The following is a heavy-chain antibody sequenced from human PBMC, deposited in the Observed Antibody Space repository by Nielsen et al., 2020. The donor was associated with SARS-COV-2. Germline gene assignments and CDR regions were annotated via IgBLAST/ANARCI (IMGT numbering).Heavy chain of an antibody. Sequence: SRTLSLTCAVSGGYLSSGGYSWSWIRQPPGKGLEWIGYIYHSGSTYYNPSRKSRVTISLDRSKNHFSLKLSSVTAADTAVYYCARVRKNYYYYYMDVWGKGATVTVSS. J-gene: IGHJ6*03. CDR3: ARVRKNYYYYYMDV. CDR2: IYHSGST. CDR1: GGYLSSGGYS. V-gene: IGHV4-30-2*01.